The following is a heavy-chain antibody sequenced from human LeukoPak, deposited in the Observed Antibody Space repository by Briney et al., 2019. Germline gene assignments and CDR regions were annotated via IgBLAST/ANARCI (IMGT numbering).Heavy chain of an antibody. Sequence: SETLSLTCTVSGGSIFSYYWSWIRQSPGKGLEWIGYVYNGGSTNYNPSLKSRVTISVDMSKNQFSLKLSSVTAADTAVYYCARAYNSGYDYPFDYWGQGTLVTVSS. V-gene: IGHV4-59*12. J-gene: IGHJ4*02. CDR2: VYNGGST. CDR1: GGSIFSYY. D-gene: IGHD5-12*01. CDR3: ARAYNSGYDYPFDY.